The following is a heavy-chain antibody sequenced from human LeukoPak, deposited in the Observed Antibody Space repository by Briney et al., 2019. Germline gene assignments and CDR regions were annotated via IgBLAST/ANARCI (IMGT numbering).Heavy chain of an antibody. CDR2: IKQDESEK. CDR1: GFTFGTYW. Sequence: GGSLRLSCAASGFTFGTYWMTWVRQAPGKGLEWVASIKQDESEKYYVASVKGRFTISRDNAKISLYLQMNNLRAEDTAVYYCARVYSSSWYDDDAFDIWGQGTMVTVSS. CDR3: ARVYSSSWYDDDAFDI. J-gene: IGHJ3*02. D-gene: IGHD6-13*01. V-gene: IGHV3-7*03.